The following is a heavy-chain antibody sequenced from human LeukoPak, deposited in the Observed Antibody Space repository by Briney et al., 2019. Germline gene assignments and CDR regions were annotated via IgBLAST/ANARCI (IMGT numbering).Heavy chain of an antibody. D-gene: IGHD2-2*01. CDR3: ARGLGCSSTSCSLFDY. CDR2: ISSSSGYI. J-gene: IGHJ4*02. CDR1: GFTFSSYS. Sequence: GGSLRLSCAASGFTFSSYSMNWVRQAPGKGLEWVSYISSSSGYIYYADSVKGRFTISRDNAKNSLYLQMNSLRAEDTAVYYCARGLGCSSTSCSLFDYWGQGTLVTVSS. V-gene: IGHV3-21*01.